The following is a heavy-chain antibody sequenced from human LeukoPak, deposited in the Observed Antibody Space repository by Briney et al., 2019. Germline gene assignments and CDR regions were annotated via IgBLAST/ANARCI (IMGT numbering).Heavy chain of an antibody. Sequence: SATLSLTYTVSGGSIISYYWSWIRQPAGKGLEWIGRIYTSGSTNYNPSLKSRVTMSVDTSKNQFSLKLSSVTAADTAVYYCARGVIYGRGHFDYWGQGTLVTVSS. J-gene: IGHJ4*02. V-gene: IGHV4-4*07. CDR2: IYTSGST. CDR3: ARGVIYGRGHFDY. CDR1: GGSIISYY. D-gene: IGHD4-17*01.